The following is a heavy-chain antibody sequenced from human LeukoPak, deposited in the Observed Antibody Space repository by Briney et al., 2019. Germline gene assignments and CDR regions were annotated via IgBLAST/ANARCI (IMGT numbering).Heavy chain of an antibody. D-gene: IGHD1-26*01. V-gene: IGHV3-64*01. J-gene: IGHJ4*02. CDR1: GFTFSYYA. Sequence: GGSLRLSCAASGFTFSYYAMYWVRQAPGKGLEYVSAISSNGGSTYYANSVKGRFTISRDDSKNTLYLQMGSLRAEDMAVYYCARKLVGANPFDYWGQGTLVTVSS. CDR3: ARKLVGANPFDY. CDR2: ISSNGGST.